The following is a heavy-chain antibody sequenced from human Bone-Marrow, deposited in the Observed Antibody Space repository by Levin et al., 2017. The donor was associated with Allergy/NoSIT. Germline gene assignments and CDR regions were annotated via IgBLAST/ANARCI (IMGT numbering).Heavy chain of an antibody. CDR3: AREAGTTSSPAKRFDY. CDR2: INPGNGAL. Sequence: GESLKISCEASGYSFTTANLHWVRQAPGQGPEWIGIINPGNGALIYAPKFQGRVTMTRDTSTSTVYMELSSLTSDDTAMYFCAREAGTTSSPAKRFDYWGQGTLVTVSS. D-gene: IGHD1-7*01. J-gene: IGHJ4*02. CDR1: GYSFTTAN. V-gene: IGHV1-46*01.